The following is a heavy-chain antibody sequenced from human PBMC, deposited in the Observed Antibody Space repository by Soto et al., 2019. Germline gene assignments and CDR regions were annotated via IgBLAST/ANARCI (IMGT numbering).Heavy chain of an antibody. V-gene: IGHV4-4*07. CDR2: IYATGTT. CDR3: VRDGTKTLRDWFDP. D-gene: IGHD1-1*01. J-gene: IGHJ5*02. Sequence: QVQLQESGPGLVKPSETLSLTCTVSGASISGFYWSWIRKSAGKGLEWIGRIYATGTTDYNPSLQGRVMMSVDTSKKQFSLELRSVTAADTAVYYCVRDGTKTLRDWFDPWGQGISVTVSS. CDR1: GASISGFY.